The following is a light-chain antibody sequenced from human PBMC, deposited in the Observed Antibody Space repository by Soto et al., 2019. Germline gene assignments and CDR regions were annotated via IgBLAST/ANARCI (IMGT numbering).Light chain of an antibody. CDR1: RAISNY. CDR2: ASS. V-gene: IGKV1-27*01. J-gene: IGKJ4*01. Sequence: DIQLTQSPSSLPASVGDRVTITCRASRAISNYLAWYQQKPGKVPKLLIFASSTLQSGVPSRFSGSGSGTDFTLTISGLQPEDVAIYYCQNYNTARLTFGGGTKVEIK. CDR3: QNYNTARLT.